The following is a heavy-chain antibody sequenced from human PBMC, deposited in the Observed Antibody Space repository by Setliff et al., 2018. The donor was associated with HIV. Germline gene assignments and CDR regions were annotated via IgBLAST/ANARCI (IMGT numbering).Heavy chain of an antibody. D-gene: IGHD5-12*01. CDR2: INPNSGGT. J-gene: IGHJ3*02. Sequence: GPSVKVSCKASGYTFIGDYMHWVRQAPGQGLEWMGWINPNSGGTNFAQKFQGRVTMTWDTSISTAYMELSRLRSDDTAVYYCARGGLATGAFGIWGQGTMVTVSS. V-gene: IGHV1-2*02. CDR3: ARGGLATGAFGI. CDR1: GYTFIGDY.